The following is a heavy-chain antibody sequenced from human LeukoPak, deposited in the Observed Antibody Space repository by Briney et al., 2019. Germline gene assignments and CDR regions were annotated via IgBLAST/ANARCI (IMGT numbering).Heavy chain of an antibody. CDR3: ARVKGVLLWFGDQNFDWFDP. J-gene: IGHJ5*02. D-gene: IGHD3-10*01. CDR2: INPNSGGT. CDR1: GYTFTGYY. Sequence: ASVKVSCKPSGYTFTGYYMLGVRRAPGHGLEWMGWINPNSGGTNYAQKLQGRATMTTDTSTSTAYMERRSLRSDDTAVYYCARVKGVLLWFGDQNFDWFDPWGQGTLVTVSS. V-gene: IGHV1-2*02.